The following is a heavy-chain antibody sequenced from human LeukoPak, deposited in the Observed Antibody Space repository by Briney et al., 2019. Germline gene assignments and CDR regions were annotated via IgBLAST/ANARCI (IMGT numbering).Heavy chain of an antibody. Sequence: GGSLRLSCAASGFTFSSYWMHWVRQAPGKGLVWVSRINSDGSSTSYAGSVKGRFTISRDNAKNTLYLQMNSLRAEDTAVYYCARDSSVFQFDYWGQGTLVTVSS. CDR1: GFTFSSYW. V-gene: IGHV3-74*01. CDR3: ARDSSVFQFDY. D-gene: IGHD2-21*01. J-gene: IGHJ4*02. CDR2: INSDGSST.